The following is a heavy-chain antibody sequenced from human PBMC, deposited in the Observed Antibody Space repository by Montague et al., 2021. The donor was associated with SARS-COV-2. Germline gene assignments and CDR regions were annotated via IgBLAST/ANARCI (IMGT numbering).Heavy chain of an antibody. CDR2: ISYDGSNK. CDR3: ARCGSGSYYFFDY. V-gene: IGHV3-30-3*01. Sequence: SLRLSCAASGFTFSSYAMHWVRQAPGKGLEWVAVISYDGSNKYYADSVKGRFTISRDNSKNTLYLQMNSLRAEDTAVYYCARCGSGSYYFFDYWGQGTLVTVSS. CDR1: GFTFSSYA. J-gene: IGHJ4*02. D-gene: IGHD1-26*01.